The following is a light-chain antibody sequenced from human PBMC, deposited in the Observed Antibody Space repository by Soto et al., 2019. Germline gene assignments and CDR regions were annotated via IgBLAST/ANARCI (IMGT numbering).Light chain of an antibody. J-gene: IGKJ1*01. CDR3: LKDINYPWT. Sequence: AIQMTQSPFSLSASVGYRVTISGLASQGIGNALGWYQQKQGKPNKVLIYGASNLQSGVQPRFSGSGSGTDFTLTIRSLQSEEFAVYYCLKDINYPWTCGEGTKWDI. CDR2: GAS. CDR1: QGIGNA. V-gene: IGKV1-6*01.